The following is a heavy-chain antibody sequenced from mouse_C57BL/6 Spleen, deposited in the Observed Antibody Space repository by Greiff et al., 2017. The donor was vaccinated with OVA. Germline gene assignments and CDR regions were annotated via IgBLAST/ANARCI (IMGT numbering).Heavy chain of an antibody. D-gene: IGHD2-1*01. CDR3: ARMLNGNYVGFAY. V-gene: IGHV1-64*01. CDR1: GYTFTSYW. CDR2: IHPNSGST. J-gene: IGHJ3*01. Sequence: QVQLQQPGAELIKPGASVKLSCKASGYTFTSYWMHWVKQRPGQGLEWIGMIHPNSGSTNYNEKFKSKATLTVDKSSSTAYMQLSSLTSEDSAVYYCARMLNGNYVGFAYWGQGTLVTVSA.